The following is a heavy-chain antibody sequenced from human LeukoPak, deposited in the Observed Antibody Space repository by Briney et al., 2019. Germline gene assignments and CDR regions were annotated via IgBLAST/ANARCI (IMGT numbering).Heavy chain of an antibody. D-gene: IGHD2-15*01. J-gene: IGHJ6*03. CDR3: AKANQDIVVVVAALPDYYYYMDV. V-gene: IGHV3-23*01. CDR1: GFTFSSYA. Sequence: GGSLRLSCAASGFTFSSYAMSWVRQAPGKGLEWVSAISGSGGSTYYADSVKGRFTISRDNSKNTLYLQMNSLRAEDTAVYYCAKANQDIVVVVAALPDYYYYMDVWGKGTTVTVS. CDR2: ISGSGGST.